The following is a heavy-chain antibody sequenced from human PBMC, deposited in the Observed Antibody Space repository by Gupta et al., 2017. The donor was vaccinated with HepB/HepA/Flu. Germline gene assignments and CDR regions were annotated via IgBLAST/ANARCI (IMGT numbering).Heavy chain of an antibody. CDR3: ASVGYCSSTSCKGHYYMDV. V-gene: IGHV1-8*03. D-gene: IGHD2-2*01. J-gene: IGHJ6*03. CDR1: GYTFTSYD. Sequence: QVQLVQSGAEVKKPGASVKVSCKASGYTFTSYDINWVRQAPGQGLEWMGWMNPNSGNTGYAQKFQGRVTITRNTSISTAYMELSSLRSEDTAVYYCASVGYCSSTSCKGHYYMDVWGKGTTVTVSS. CDR2: MNPNSGNT.